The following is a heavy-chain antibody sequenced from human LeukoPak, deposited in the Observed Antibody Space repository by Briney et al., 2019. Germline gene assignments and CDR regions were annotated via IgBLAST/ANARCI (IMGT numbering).Heavy chain of an antibody. Sequence: ASVKVSCKASGYTFTGYYMHWVRQAPGQGLEWMGWINPNSGGTNYAQKFQGWVTMTRDTFISTAYMELSRLRSDDTAVYYCARGGIYSSSWYGFTDAFDIWGQGTMVTVSS. CDR3: ARGGIYSSSWYGFTDAFDI. V-gene: IGHV1-2*04. CDR1: GYTFTGYY. D-gene: IGHD6-13*01. CDR2: INPNSGGT. J-gene: IGHJ3*02.